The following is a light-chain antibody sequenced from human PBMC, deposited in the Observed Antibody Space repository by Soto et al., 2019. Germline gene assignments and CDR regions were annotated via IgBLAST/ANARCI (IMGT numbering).Light chain of an antibody. CDR3: QQADGSPLT. J-gene: IGKJ5*01. V-gene: IGKV1-12*01. CDR1: QDISSW. CDR2: TAS. Sequence: DIPQTQSQSALSPSACDRATIXGRASQDISSWLAWYQQNPGKAPHLLIYTASTLQSGVPSRFSGSGSGTPFTLTISSLQPEDFATYYCQQADGSPLTFGQGSRLEIK.